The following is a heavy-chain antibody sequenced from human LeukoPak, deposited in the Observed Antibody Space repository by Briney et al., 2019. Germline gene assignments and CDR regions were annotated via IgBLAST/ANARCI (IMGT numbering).Heavy chain of an antibody. Sequence: SETLSLTCTVSGGSISSSSFYWGRLRPPPGKGLVWSGSHYYSGSNYYHPSHKSRLTISIDTSKNQFSQQLSSVPPAHPSVYYCAEVGYSGYDLICGGQGSLVTVSS. D-gene: IGHD5-12*01. CDR1: GGSISSSSFY. J-gene: IGHJ4*02. CDR2: HYYSGSN. V-gene: IGHV4-39*01. CDR3: AEVGYSGYDLIC.